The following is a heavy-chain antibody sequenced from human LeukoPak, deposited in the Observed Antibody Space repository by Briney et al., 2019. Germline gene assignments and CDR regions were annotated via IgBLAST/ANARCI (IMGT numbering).Heavy chain of an antibody. CDR1: GFTVSNNY. CDR3: AGRRVLDASFDY. V-gene: IGHV3-66*02. J-gene: IGHJ4*02. CDR2: IYSGDNT. D-gene: IGHD3-16*01. Sequence: GGSLRLSCAASGFTVSNNYMSWVRQAPGKGLEWVSVIYSGDNTYYVESVKGRFTISRDNSKNTLFLLMNRLRAEDTAVYYCAGRRVLDASFDYWGQGTLVTVSS.